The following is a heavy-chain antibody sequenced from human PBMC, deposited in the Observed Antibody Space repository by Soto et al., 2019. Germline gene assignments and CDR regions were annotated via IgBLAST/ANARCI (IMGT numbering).Heavy chain of an antibody. CDR2: INHSGST. V-gene: IGHV4-34*01. D-gene: IGHD2-15*01. J-gene: IGHJ3*02. CDR3: ARGRLGYCSGGSCYSRDFAFDI. Sequence: EWSGEINHSGSTNYNPSLKSRVTISVDTSKNQFSLKLSSVTAADTAVYYCARGRLGYCSGGSCYSRDFAFDIWGQGTMVT.